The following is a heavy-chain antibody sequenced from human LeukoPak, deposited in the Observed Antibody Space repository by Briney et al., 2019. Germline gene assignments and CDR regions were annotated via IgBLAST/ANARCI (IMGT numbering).Heavy chain of an antibody. CDR2: ISGSGGST. J-gene: IGHJ6*02. CDR3: AKGFARGGYYYGMDV. Sequence: PGGSLRLSCAASGFTVSGNYMSWVRQAPGKGLEWVSAISGSGGSTYYADSVKGRFTISRDNSKNTLYLQMNSLRAEDTAVYYCAKGFARGGYYYGMDVWGQGTTVTVSS. V-gene: IGHV3-23*01. D-gene: IGHD3-10*01. CDR1: GFTVSGNY.